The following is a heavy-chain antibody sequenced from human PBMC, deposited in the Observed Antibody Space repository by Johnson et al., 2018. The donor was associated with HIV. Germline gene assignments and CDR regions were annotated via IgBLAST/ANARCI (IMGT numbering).Heavy chain of an antibody. Sequence: VHLVESGGGLVQPGGSLRLSCAASGFSLSVYAMTWVRKAPGKGLEWVSTISGGGGTTNYADSVKGRFTISRDTFKNTLYLQMGSLRVEDTAVYYCVKDLYCTGGICRTDAFDVWGQGTTVTASS. V-gene: IGHV3-23*04. J-gene: IGHJ3*01. CDR1: GFSLSVYA. D-gene: IGHD2-8*02. CDR2: ISGGGGTT. CDR3: VKDLYCTGGICRTDAFDV.